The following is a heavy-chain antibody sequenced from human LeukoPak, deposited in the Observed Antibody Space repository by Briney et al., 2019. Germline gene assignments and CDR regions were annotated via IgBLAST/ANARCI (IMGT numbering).Heavy chain of an antibody. CDR1: GFTFSSYS. J-gene: IGHJ4*02. D-gene: IGHD1-1*01. Sequence: GGSLRLSCAASGFTFSSYSMNWVRQAPGKGLEWVSSISSSSSYIHYADSVRGRFTISRDNAKNSLFLQMNSLRGEDTAVYYCARCTTGKTFGSLREIKRSREIDYWGQGTLVTVSS. CDR2: ISSSSSYI. CDR3: ARCTTGKTFGSLREIKRSREIDY. V-gene: IGHV3-21*01.